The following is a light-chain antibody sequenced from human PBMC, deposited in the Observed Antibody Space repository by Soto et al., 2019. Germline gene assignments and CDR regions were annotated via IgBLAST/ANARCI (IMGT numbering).Light chain of an antibody. CDR3: QQSCISPAT. Sequence: EIVLTQSPGTLSLSPGERATLSCSASQSVSSSYLAWYQQKPGQAPRLLIYGASSRATVIPDRFSGRGSGTDFNIPISRLEPADVEVYYCQQSCISPATFGQGTKVAIK. J-gene: IGKJ1*01. V-gene: IGKV3-20*01. CDR2: GAS. CDR1: QSVSSSY.